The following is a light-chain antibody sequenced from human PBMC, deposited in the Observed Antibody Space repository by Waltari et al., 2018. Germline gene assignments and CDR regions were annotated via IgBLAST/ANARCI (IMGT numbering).Light chain of an antibody. V-gene: IGKV2-30*01. Sequence: DVVMTQFPLSLPVTLGQPASISCRSSQSLVSSDGNTCLNWFQQRPGQSPRRLIYKVSNRDSGDPDRFNGSGSGTYVTHIIRRVGAEDIGVYYCMQGSHGPPFTFGPGTKV. CDR3: MQGSHGPPFT. CDR1: QSLVSSDGNTC. J-gene: IGKJ3*01. CDR2: KVS.